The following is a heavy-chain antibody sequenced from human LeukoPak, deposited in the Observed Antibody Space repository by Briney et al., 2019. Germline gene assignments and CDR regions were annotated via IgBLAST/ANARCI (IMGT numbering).Heavy chain of an antibody. J-gene: IGHJ4*02. CDR2: IGSSGRTR. V-gene: IGHV3-48*03. Sequence: GGSLRLSCAVSGFPFSFFEINWVRQAPGKGLEWVSNIGSSGRTRYYADSVKGRYSISRDNAKNSLYLQMNSLRVEDTGVYYCALLAVASDFDYWGQGALVTVSS. CDR1: GFPFSFFE. D-gene: IGHD6-19*01. CDR3: ALLAVASDFDY.